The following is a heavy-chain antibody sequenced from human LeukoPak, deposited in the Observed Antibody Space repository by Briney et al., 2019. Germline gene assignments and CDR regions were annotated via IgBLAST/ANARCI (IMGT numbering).Heavy chain of an antibody. CDR2: INSDGSAT. J-gene: IGHJ4*02. V-gene: IGHV3-74*01. D-gene: IGHD2-15*01. CDR3: ARGNKWSFDS. Sequence: GGSLRLSCVASGFTLSTYWMHWVRQAPGKGLVWVSRINSDGSATSYADCVMVRFTISRDSAKNTLYLQMNSLRPEDTAVYYCARGNKWSFDSWGQGALVTVSS. CDR1: GFTLSTYW.